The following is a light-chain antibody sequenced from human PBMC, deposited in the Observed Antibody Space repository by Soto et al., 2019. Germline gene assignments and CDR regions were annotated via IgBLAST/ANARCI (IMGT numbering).Light chain of an antibody. V-gene: IGKV3-15*01. CDR2: GAS. CDR3: QQYNNWPPDRT. J-gene: IGKJ1*01. CDR1: QSVSSN. Sequence: EIVMTQSPATLSVSPGERATLSCRASQSVSSNLAWYQHKPGQAPRLLIYGASTRTTGIPARFSGSGSGTEFTLTISSLQSEDFASYFCQQYNNWPPDRTFGQGTKVEIK.